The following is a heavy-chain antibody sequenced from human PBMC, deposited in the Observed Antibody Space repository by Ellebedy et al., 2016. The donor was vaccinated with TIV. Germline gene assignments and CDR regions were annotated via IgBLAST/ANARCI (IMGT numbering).Heavy chain of an antibody. Sequence: PGGSLRLSCLASGFTFDNYAISWVRQAPGKGLEWVSAISGSGTNTYYADSVKGRFTISRDSSKNTVYLHMNSLGAEDTAVYFCAKDFTGGELLVSLNDYWGQGTLVTVSS. CDR1: GFTFDNYA. D-gene: IGHD7-27*01. CDR2: ISGSGTNT. CDR3: AKDFTGGELLVSLNDY. V-gene: IGHV3-23*01. J-gene: IGHJ4*02.